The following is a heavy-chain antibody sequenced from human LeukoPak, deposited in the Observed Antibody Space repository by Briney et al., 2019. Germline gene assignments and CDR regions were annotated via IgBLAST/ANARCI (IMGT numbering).Heavy chain of an antibody. Sequence: SVKVSCKASGFTFTSYDINWVRQAPGQGLEWMGIINPSGGSTSYAQKFQGRVTMTRDTSTSTVYMELSSLRSEDTAVYYCARDPSGRDAFDIWGQGTMVTVSS. CDR2: INPSGGST. V-gene: IGHV1-46*01. CDR3: ARDPSGRDAFDI. D-gene: IGHD1-14*01. CDR1: GFTFTSYD. J-gene: IGHJ3*02.